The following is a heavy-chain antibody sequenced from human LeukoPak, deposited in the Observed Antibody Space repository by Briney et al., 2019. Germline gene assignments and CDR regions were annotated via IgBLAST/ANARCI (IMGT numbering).Heavy chain of an antibody. V-gene: IGHV3-74*01. CDR3: VRDGDAYDFDL. D-gene: IGHD5-12*01. J-gene: IGHJ4*02. CDR1: GFSVRGYW. CDR2: IKSDGSWT. Sequence: GGSLRLSCAASGFSVRGYWMHWVRQAPGKGLMWVSRIKSDGSWTNYADSVRGRFTISRDNAKNTLFLQMVGLRAEDTAIYYCVRDGDAYDFDLWGQGILVTVSS.